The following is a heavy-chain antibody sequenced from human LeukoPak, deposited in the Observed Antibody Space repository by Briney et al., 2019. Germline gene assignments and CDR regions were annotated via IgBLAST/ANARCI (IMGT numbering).Heavy chain of an antibody. Sequence: GGSLRLSCAASGFTFSDYYMSWIRQAPGKGLEWVSYISSSSSYTNYADSVKGRFTISRDNAKNTLYLQMNSLRAEDTAVYYCARGHLWFGELWWGQGTLVTVSS. CDR1: GFTFSDYY. J-gene: IGHJ4*02. V-gene: IGHV3-11*05. CDR2: ISSSSSYT. CDR3: ARGHLWFGELW. D-gene: IGHD3-10*01.